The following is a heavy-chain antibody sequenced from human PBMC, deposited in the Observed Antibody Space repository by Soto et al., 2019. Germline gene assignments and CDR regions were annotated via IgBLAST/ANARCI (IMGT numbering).Heavy chain of an antibody. V-gene: IGHV3-7*01. CDR1: GFTFSDYS. J-gene: IGHJ3*01. CDR2: IKQDGGEE. Sequence: RLSCAASGFTFSDYSMGWVRQSPGKGLEGVANIKQDGGEEDYVDSVKGRLTISRDNAKNSLYLQMNSLRAEDTAVYYCARIYYTSRGPTKYRAFDFWGQGTMVTVSS. D-gene: IGHD3-22*01. CDR3: ARIYYTSRGPTKYRAFDF.